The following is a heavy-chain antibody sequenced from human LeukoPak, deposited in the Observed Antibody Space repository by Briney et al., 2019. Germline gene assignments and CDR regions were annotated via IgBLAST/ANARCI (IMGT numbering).Heavy chain of an antibody. D-gene: IGHD2-21*02. CDR1: GGSISSGGYY. CDR2: IYYSGST. CDR3: ALGRGGDFYFDY. V-gene: IGHV4-31*03. J-gene: IGHJ4*02. Sequence: PSETLSLTCTVSGGSISSGGYYWSWIRQHPGKGLEWIGYIYYSGSTYYNPSLKSRVTISVDTSKNQFSLKLSSVTAADTAVYYCALGRGGDFYFDYWGQGTLVTVSS.